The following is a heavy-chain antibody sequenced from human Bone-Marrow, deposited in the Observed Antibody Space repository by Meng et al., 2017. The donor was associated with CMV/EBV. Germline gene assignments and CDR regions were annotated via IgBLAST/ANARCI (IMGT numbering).Heavy chain of an antibody. CDR3: ARLRCGSAGCQGRDPLDY. Sequence: GESLKISCAASGFTFSSYAMSWVRQAPGKGLEWVSAISGSGGSTYYADSVKGRFTISRDNSKNTLYLQMNSLRAEDTAVYYCARLRCGSAGCQGRDPLDYWGQGTL. V-gene: IGHV3-23*01. CDR1: GFTFSSYA. J-gene: IGHJ4*02. CDR2: ISGSGGST. D-gene: IGHD2-21*01.